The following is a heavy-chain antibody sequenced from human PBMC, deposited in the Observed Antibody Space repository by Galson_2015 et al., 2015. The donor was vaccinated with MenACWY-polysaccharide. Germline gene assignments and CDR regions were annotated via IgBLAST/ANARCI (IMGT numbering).Heavy chain of an antibody. CDR1: GGSISSSSYY. CDR2: IYYSGST. D-gene: IGHD2-15*01. V-gene: IGHV4-39*07. Sequence: TLSLTCTVSGGSISSSSYYWGWIRQPPGKGLEWIGSIYYSGSTYYNPSLKGRVTISVDTSKTQFSLRLTSVTAADTAVYYCARRARSGGEWYFDLWGRGTLVTVSS. CDR3: ARRARSGGEWYFDL. J-gene: IGHJ2*01.